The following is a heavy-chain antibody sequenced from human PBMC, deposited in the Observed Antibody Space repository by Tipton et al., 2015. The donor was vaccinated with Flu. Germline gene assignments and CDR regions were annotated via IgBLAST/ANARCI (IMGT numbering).Heavy chain of an antibody. D-gene: IGHD1-14*01. CDR1: GGSISSGSYY. J-gene: IGHJ6*02. Sequence: TLSLTCTVSGGSISSGSYYWGWIRQPPGKGLEWIGSIYYSGSTYYNPSLKSRVTISVDTSKNQFSLKLSSVTAADTAVYYCATTGGYYYGMDVWGQGTTVTVSS. CDR2: IYYSGST. V-gene: IGHV4-39*07. CDR3: ATTGGYYYGMDV.